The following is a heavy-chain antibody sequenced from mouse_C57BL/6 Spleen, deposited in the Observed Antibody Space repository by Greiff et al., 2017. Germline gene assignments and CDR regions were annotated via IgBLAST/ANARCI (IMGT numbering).Heavy chain of an antibody. CDR2: IYPGSGNT. CDR3: ARGYGNYYFDY. D-gene: IGHD2-1*01. Sequence: QVQLQQSGPELVKPGASVKISCKASGYSFTSYYIHWVKQRPGQGLEWIGWIYPGSGNTKYNEKFKGKATLTADPSSSTAYMQLSSLTSEDSAVYDCARGYGNYYFDYWGQGTTLTVSS. J-gene: IGHJ2*01. CDR1: GYSFTSYY. V-gene: IGHV1-66*01.